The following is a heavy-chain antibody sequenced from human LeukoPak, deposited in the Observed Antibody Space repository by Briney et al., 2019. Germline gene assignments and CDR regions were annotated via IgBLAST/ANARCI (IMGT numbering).Heavy chain of an antibody. Sequence: PSETLSLTCTVSGGSISSYYWSWIRQPPGKGLEWIGYIYYSGSTNYNPSLKSRVTISVDTSKNQFSLKLSSVTAADTVVYYCARHLAGYCSGGSCYSGALYNWFDPWGQGTLVTVSS. J-gene: IGHJ5*02. D-gene: IGHD2-15*01. CDR1: GGSISSYY. CDR3: ARHLAGYCSGGSCYSGALYNWFDP. V-gene: IGHV4-59*01. CDR2: IYYSGST.